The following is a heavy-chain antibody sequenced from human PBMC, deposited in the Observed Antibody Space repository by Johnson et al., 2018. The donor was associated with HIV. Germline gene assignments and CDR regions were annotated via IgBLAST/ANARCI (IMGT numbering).Heavy chain of an antibody. V-gene: IGHV3-66*03. Sequence: MQLVESGGGLIQPGGSLRLSCAASDFTVSGNYMSWVRQAPGKGLEWVSLIHSGGTTFYADSVRGRFTISRDSSKNTLYLQMNSLRAEDTAVYYCAKEDPWRRAFDIGGQGTVVTVSS. D-gene: IGHD1-1*01. J-gene: IGHJ3*02. CDR3: AKEDPWRRAFDI. CDR2: IHSGGTT. CDR1: DFTVSGNY.